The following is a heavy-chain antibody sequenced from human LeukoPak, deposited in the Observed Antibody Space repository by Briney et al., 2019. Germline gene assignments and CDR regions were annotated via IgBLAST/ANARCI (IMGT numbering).Heavy chain of an antibody. CDR1: GGSISSNGYY. J-gene: IGHJ4*02. V-gene: IGHV4-39*07. CDR2: IYYSGGT. D-gene: IGHD6-19*01. Sequence: PSETLSLTCTVSGGSISSNGYYWAWFRQPPGKGLEWIGSIYYSGGTYYNPSLKSRVTISIDTSKNQFSLKLSSVTAADTAVYYCARVFAAGEDYWGQGTLVTVSS. CDR3: ARVFAAGEDY.